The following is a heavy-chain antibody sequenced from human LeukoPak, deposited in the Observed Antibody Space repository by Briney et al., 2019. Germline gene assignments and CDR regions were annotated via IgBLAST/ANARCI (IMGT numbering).Heavy chain of an antibody. J-gene: IGHJ4*02. CDR2: INPNSGGT. Sequence: ASVKVSCKASGYTFTGYYMHWVRQAPGQGLEWMGWINPNSGGTNYAQKFQGRVTMTRDTSISTAYMEVSRLRSDDTAVYSCARAWGGVRDYFDYWGQGTLVTVSS. D-gene: IGHD3-16*01. V-gene: IGHV1-2*02. CDR1: GYTFTGYY. CDR3: ARAWGGVRDYFDY.